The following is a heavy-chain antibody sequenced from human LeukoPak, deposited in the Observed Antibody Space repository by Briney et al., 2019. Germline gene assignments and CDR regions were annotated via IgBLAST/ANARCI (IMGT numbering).Heavy chain of an antibody. D-gene: IGHD4-23*01. CDR2: IRSKANSYAT. Sequence: GGSLRLSCAASGFTFSGSAMHWVRQASGKGLEWVGRIRSKANSYATAYAASVKGRFTISRDDSKNTAYLQMNSLKTENTAVYYCTRLDPTGNPPGRDAFDIWGQGTMVTVSS. V-gene: IGHV3-73*01. CDR3: TRLDPTGNPPGRDAFDI. J-gene: IGHJ3*02. CDR1: GFTFSGSA.